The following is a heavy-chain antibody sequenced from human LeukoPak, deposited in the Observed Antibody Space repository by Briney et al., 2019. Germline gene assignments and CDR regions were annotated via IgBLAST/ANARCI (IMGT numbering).Heavy chain of an antibody. CDR2: IRQDGNEK. V-gene: IGHV3-7*03. J-gene: IGHJ4*02. CDR3: ARRYFDY. CDR1: GFTFSDYW. Sequence: GGSLRLSCAASGFTFSDYWMQWVRQAPGKGLEWVANIRQDGNEKYYVDSVRGRFTISRDNAKNSLYLQMNSLRAEDTAIYYCARRYFDYWGRGTLVTVSS.